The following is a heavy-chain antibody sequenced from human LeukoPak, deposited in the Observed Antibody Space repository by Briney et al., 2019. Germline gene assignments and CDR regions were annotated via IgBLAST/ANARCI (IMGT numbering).Heavy chain of an antibody. CDR1: GFTFDDYA. D-gene: IGHD2-2*01. V-gene: IGHV3-9*01. J-gene: IGHJ4*02. Sequence: PGGSLRLSCAASGFTFDDYAMHWVRQAPGKGLEWVSGISWNSGSIGYADSVKGRFTISRDNAKNSLYLQMNSLRAEDTALYYCARGLGRYGPAANFDYWGQGTLVTVSS. CDR2: ISWNSGSI. CDR3: ARGLGRYGPAANFDY.